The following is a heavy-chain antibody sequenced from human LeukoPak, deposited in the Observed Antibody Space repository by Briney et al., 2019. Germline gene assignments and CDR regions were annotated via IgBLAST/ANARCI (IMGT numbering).Heavy chain of an antibody. V-gene: IGHV3-53*04. Sequence: GGSLRLSCAASGFTVSSNYMSWVRQAPGKGLEWVSVIYSGGSTYYADSVKGRFTISRHNSKNTLYLQMNSLRAEDTAVYYCARAGYYYDSSGSPFDYWGQGTLVTVSS. D-gene: IGHD3-22*01. CDR3: ARAGYYYDSSGSPFDY. CDR2: IYSGGST. CDR1: GFTVSSNY. J-gene: IGHJ4*02.